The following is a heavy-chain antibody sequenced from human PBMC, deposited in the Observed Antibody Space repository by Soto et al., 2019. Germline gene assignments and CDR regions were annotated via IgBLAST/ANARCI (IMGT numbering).Heavy chain of an antibody. J-gene: IGHJ6*02. D-gene: IGHD6-13*01. Sequence: SQTLSLTCAISGDSVSRNSAAWNWIRQSPSRGLEWLGRTYYRSKWYNDYAVSVKSRITINPDTSKNQFSLQLNSVTPEDTAVYYCARVTLQQPPYHYYGMDVWGQGTTVTVSS. CDR3: ARVTLQQPPYHYYGMDV. CDR2: TYYRSKWYN. CDR1: GDSVSRNSAA. V-gene: IGHV6-1*01.